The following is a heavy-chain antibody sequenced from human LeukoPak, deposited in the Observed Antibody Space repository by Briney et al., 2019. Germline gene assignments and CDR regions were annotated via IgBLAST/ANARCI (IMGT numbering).Heavy chain of an antibody. J-gene: IGHJ4*02. CDR2: INHSGST. Sequence: SETLSLTCAVYGGSFSGYYWSWIRQPPGKGLEWIGEINHSGSTNYNPSLKSRVTISVDTSKNQFSLKLSSVTAADTAVYYCAREGGLRYFDYQYYFDYWGQGTLVTVSS. D-gene: IGHD3-9*01. V-gene: IGHV4-34*01. CDR1: GGSFSGYY. CDR3: AREGGLRYFDYQYYFDY.